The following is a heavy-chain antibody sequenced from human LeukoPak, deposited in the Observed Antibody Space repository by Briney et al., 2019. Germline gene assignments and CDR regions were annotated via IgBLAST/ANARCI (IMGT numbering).Heavy chain of an antibody. V-gene: IGHV4-61*01. CDR1: GGSISSSSYF. Sequence: SETLSLTCTVSGGSISSSSYFWGWIRQPPGKGLEWIGYVSYSGTTNYNPSLKSRVTISLDTSKIQFSLKLSSVTAADTAVYYCARDTAVSLWGQGTLVTVSS. CDR3: ARDTAVSL. J-gene: IGHJ4*02. D-gene: IGHD4-23*01. CDR2: VSYSGTT.